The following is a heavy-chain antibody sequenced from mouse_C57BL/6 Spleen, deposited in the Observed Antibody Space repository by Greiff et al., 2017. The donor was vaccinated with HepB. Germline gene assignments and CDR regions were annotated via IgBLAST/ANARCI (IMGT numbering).Heavy chain of an antibody. CDR1: GFTFSDYY. Sequence: DVQLVESEGGLVQPGSSMKLSCTASGFTFSDYYMAWVRQVPEKGLEWVANINYDGSSTYYLDSLKSRFIISRDNAKNILYLQMSSLKSEDTATYYCARDLRYDGSHYFDYWGQGTTLTVSS. CDR2: INYDGSST. D-gene: IGHD2-3*01. CDR3: ARDLRYDGSHYFDY. J-gene: IGHJ2*01. V-gene: IGHV5-16*01.